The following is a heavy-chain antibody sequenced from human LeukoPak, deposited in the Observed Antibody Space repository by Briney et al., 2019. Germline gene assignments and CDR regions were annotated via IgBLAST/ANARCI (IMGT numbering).Heavy chain of an antibody. D-gene: IGHD3-10*01. Sequence: ASVKVSCKASGGTYSSYGISWVRQAPGQGLEWMGGIIPIFGTPNYAQKFQGRVTITADESTSTAYMELSSLRSEDTAVYYCARGSGTITMVRGVFYGMDVWGQGTTVTVSS. J-gene: IGHJ6*02. V-gene: IGHV1-69*13. CDR1: GGTYSSYG. CDR3: ARGSGTITMVRGVFYGMDV. CDR2: IIPIFGTP.